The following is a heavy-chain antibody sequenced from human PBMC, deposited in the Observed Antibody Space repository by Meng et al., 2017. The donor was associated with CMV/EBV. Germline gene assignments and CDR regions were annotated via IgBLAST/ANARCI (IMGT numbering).Heavy chain of an antibody. D-gene: IGHD2-2*01. CDR1: GFTFSSYG. Sequence: GESLKISCAASGFTFSSYGMHWVRQAPGKGLEWVAVIWYDGSNKYYADSVKGRFTISRDNSKNTLYLQMNSLRAEDTAVYYCAVSSTNFPYYFDYWGQGTLVTVSS. J-gene: IGHJ4*02. CDR2: IWYDGSNK. V-gene: IGHV3-33*01. CDR3: AVSSTNFPYYFDY.